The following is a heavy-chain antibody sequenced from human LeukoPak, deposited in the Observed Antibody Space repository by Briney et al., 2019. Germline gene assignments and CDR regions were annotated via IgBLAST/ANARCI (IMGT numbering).Heavy chain of an antibody. CDR3: ARSSGYSYGLDSDPCYFDY. CDR2: INPNSGGT. Sequence: ASVKVSCKASGYTFTGYYMHWVRQAPGQGLEWMGWINPNSGGTNYAQKFQGRVTMTRDTSISTAYMELSRLRSDDTAVYYCARSSGYSYGLDSDPCYFDYWGQGTLVTVSS. D-gene: IGHD5-18*01. J-gene: IGHJ4*02. V-gene: IGHV1-2*02. CDR1: GYTFTGYY.